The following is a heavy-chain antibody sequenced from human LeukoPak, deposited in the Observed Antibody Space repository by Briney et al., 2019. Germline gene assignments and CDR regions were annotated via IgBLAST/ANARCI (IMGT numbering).Heavy chain of an antibody. J-gene: IGHJ6*03. CDR1: GGSFSGYY. D-gene: IGHD4/OR15-4a*01. CDR2: INHSGST. CDR3: ESRPANDYYYYYYMDV. Sequence: SETLSLTCAVYGGSFSGYYWSWIRQPPGKGLEWIGEINHSGSTNYNPSLKSRVTISVDTSKNQFSLKLSSVTAADTAVYYCESRPANDYYYYYYMDVWGKGTTVTVSS. V-gene: IGHV4-34*01.